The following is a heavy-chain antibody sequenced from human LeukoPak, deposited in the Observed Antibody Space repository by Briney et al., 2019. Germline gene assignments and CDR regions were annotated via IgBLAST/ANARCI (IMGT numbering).Heavy chain of an antibody. V-gene: IGHV4-39*07. J-gene: IGHJ3*02. CDR3: ARDLSGDFWSGYSGDAFDI. CDR1: GGSISSSSYY. CDR2: IYYSGST. Sequence: PSETLSLTCTVSGGSISSSSYYWGWIRQPPGKGLEWIGSIYYSGSTYYNPSLKSRVTISVDTSKNQFSLKLSSVTAADTAVYYCARDLSGDFWSGYSGDAFDIWGQGTMVTVSS. D-gene: IGHD3-3*01.